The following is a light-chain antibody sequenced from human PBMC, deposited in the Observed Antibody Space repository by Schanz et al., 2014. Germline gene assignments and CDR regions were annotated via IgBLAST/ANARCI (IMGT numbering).Light chain of an antibody. CDR2: EVS. CDR1: SNDVGSYNR. J-gene: IGLJ3*02. Sequence: QSVLTQPPSVSGSPGQSVTISCTGTSNDVGSYNRVSWYQQPPGTAPKLMIYEVSNRPSGVPDRFSGSKSGNTASLTISGLQAEDEADYYCSSYVGSNNWVFGGGTKLTVL. CDR3: SSYVGSNNWV. V-gene: IGLV2-18*02.